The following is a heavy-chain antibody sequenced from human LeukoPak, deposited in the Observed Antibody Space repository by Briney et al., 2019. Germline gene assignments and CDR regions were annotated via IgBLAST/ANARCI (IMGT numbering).Heavy chain of an antibody. CDR2: VWYDGSNK. V-gene: IGHV3-33*01. Sequence: GRSLRLSCAASGFNFSSYGMQWVRQGPGKGLEWVAVVWYDGSNKYYADSVKGRFTISRDNSKNTLYLQMNSLRAEDTAVYYCARPLGAGRGYYFDYWGQGTLVTVSS. J-gene: IGHJ4*02. CDR3: ARPLGAGRGYYFDY. CDR1: GFNFSSYG. D-gene: IGHD1-26*01.